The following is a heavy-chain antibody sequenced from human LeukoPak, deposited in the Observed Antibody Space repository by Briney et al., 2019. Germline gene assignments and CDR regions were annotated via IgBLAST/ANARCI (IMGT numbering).Heavy chain of an antibody. D-gene: IGHD3-16*02. CDR1: GYTFTGYY. CDR2: INPNSGGT. Sequence: ASVKVSCKASGYTFTGYYMHWVRQAPGQGLEWMGWINPNSGGTNYAQKFQGRVTMNRDTSISTAYMELSRLRSDDTAVYYCAMLPNTDYDYVWGSYRHFDYWGQGTLVTVSS. V-gene: IGHV1-2*02. J-gene: IGHJ4*02. CDR3: AMLPNTDYDYVWGSYRHFDY.